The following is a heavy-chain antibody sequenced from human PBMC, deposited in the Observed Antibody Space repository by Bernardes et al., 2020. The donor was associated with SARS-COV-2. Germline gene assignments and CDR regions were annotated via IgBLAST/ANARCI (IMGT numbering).Heavy chain of an antibody. V-gene: IGHV3-33*01. CDR2: IWFDGSNK. CDR1: GFTFSTYG. J-gene: IGHJ5*02. Sequence: GGSLRLSCVASGFTFSTYGMHWVRQTADKGLEWVALIWFDGSNKYYADSVKGRFTVSRDNSKNTLYLQMNSLRADDTAVYYCARGADSSGWSWGQGSL. D-gene: IGHD6-19*01. CDR3: ARGADSSGWS.